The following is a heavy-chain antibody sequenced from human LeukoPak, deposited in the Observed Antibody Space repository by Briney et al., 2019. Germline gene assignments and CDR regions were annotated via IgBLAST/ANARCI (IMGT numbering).Heavy chain of an antibody. Sequence: SETLSLTCTVSGDSISSSSSYWGWIRQPPGKGLEWIGSIYYSGNTYYNTSLKSRVTISVDTSKNQFSLKLSSVTAADTAVYYCASCSGGSCWDWGQGTLVTVSS. CDR1: GDSISSSSSY. D-gene: IGHD2-15*01. V-gene: IGHV4-39*01. J-gene: IGHJ4*02. CDR3: ASCSGGSCWD. CDR2: IYYSGNT.